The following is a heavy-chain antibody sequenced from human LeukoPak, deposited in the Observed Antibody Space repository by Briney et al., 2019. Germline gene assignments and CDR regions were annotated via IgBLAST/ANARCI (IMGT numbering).Heavy chain of an antibody. J-gene: IGHJ5*02. CDR3: ASALGFGAWFDP. Sequence: WGSLRLSCAVSRFTFSTYWMSWVRQAPGKGLEWVANIKQDGSEKYYVDSVKGRFTISRDNAKKSLYLQMNTLRAEDTAVYYCASALGFGAWFDPWGQGTLVTVSS. CDR1: RFTFSTYW. V-gene: IGHV3-7*01. CDR2: IKQDGSEK. D-gene: IGHD3-10*01.